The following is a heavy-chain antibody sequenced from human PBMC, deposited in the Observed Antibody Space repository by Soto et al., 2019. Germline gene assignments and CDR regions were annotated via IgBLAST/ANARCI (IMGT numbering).Heavy chain of an antibody. V-gene: IGHV1-3*01. CDR2: INAGNGNT. D-gene: IGHD3-22*01. J-gene: IGHJ3*02. CDR3: ARGDYYDTSGPFSDAFDI. CDR1: GYTFTSYA. Sequence: GASVKVSCKASGYTFTSYAMHWVRQAPGQRLEWMGWINAGNGNTKYSQKFQGRVTITRDTSASTAYMELSSLRSEDTAVYYCARGDYYDTSGPFSDAFDIWGQGTMVTGSS.